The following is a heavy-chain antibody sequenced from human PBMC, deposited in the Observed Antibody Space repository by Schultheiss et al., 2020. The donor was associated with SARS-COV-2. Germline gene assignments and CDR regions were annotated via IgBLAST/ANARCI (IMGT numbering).Heavy chain of an antibody. CDR3: ATSKYQLPSDAFDI. CDR1: GFTFTSSA. Sequence: ASVKVSCKASGFTFTSSAVQWVRQAPGQGLEWMGWINPNSGGTNYAQKFQGWVTMTRDTSISTAYMELSRLRSDDTAVYYCATSKYQLPSDAFDIWGQGTMVTVSS. D-gene: IGHD2-2*01. V-gene: IGHV1-2*04. CDR2: INPNSGGT. J-gene: IGHJ3*02.